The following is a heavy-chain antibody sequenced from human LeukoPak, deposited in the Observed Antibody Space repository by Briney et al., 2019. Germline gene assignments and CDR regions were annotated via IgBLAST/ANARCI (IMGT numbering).Heavy chain of an antibody. J-gene: IGHJ4*02. D-gene: IGHD5-12*01. CDR1: GFSFSDYV. CDR3: ARDSRVDGYDQFDY. Sequence: GGSLRLSCAAAGFSFSDYVMSWVRQAPGKGLEWVSYISSSGSTIYYADSVKGRFTISRDNAKNSLYLQMNSLRAEDTAVYYCARDSRVDGYDQFDYWGQGTLVTVSS. CDR2: ISSSGSTI. V-gene: IGHV3-11*01.